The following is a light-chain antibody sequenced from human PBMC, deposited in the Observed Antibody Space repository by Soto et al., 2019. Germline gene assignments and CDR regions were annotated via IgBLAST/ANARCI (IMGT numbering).Light chain of an antibody. Sequence: EIVMTQSPSTLSVSPGERATLSCRASQSVSSSLAWYQQKPGQAPRLLIQGASTRAAGIPDRFSGRGSGTDITRTLGTVESEDYAVYYYQRSRPFGQGTKVDIK. CDR2: GAS. J-gene: IGKJ1*01. CDR1: QSVSSS. V-gene: IGKV3-15*01. CDR3: QRSRP.